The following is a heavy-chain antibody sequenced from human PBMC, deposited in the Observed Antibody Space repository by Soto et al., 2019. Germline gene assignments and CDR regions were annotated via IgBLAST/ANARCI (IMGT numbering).Heavy chain of an antibody. D-gene: IGHD6-6*01. Sequence: GGSLRLSCTASGFIFGDYGMSWVRQAPGKGLEYLGLIRNKGYGESTEYAASMKGRITISRDDAKSIVYLQMNSLKTEDTAVYFCTRFVAARFDFWGQGTLVTVSS. CDR2: IRNKGYGEST. V-gene: IGHV3-49*04. J-gene: IGHJ4*02. CDR1: GFIFGDYG. CDR3: TRFVAARFDF.